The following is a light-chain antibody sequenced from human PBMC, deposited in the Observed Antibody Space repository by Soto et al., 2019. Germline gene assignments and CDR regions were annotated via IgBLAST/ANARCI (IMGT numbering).Light chain of an antibody. CDR2: DAT. J-gene: IGLJ1*01. CDR3: SSYTSSTTFV. CDR1: SSDIGGYNY. Sequence: QSVLTQPASVSGSPGQSITISCTGTSSDIGGYNYVSWYQQHPGKAPKLLISDATNRPSGVSNRFSGSKSANTASLTTSGLQAEDEAEYYCSSYTSSTTFVFGPGTKVTVL. V-gene: IGLV2-14*03.